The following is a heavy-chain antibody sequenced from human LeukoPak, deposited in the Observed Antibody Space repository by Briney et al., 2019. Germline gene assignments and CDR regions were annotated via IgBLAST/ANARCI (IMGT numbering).Heavy chain of an antibody. CDR1: GFTFSSYA. CDR3: AGSSKWYFFEF. CDR2: ISGSGGST. J-gene: IGHJ4*02. Sequence: SGGSLRLSCAASGFTFSSYAMSWVRQAPGKGLEWVSAISGSGGSTYYADSVKGRFTISRDNSKNTLYLQTNSLRAEDTAVYYCAGSSKWYFFEFWGQGTRVTVSS. V-gene: IGHV3-23*01. D-gene: IGHD2-2*01.